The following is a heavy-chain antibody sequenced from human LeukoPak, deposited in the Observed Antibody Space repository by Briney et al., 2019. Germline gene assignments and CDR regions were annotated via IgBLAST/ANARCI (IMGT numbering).Heavy chain of an antibody. CDR1: GFTFSSYS. J-gene: IGHJ6*02. CDR3: ARSNGHLGYYYYRMDV. CDR2: IFSSSSYI. V-gene: IGHV3-21*01. Sequence: GGSLGLSCAASGFTFSSYSMNWVRQAPGKGLEWVSSIFSSSSYIYYADSVKGRFTISRDNAKNSLYLQMNSLRVEDTAVYYCARSNGHLGYYYYRMDVWGQGTTVTVSS. D-gene: IGHD3-16*01.